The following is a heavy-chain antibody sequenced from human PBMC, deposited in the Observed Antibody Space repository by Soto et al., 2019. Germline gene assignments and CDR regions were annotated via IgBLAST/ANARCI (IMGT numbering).Heavy chain of an antibody. V-gene: IGHV1-69*01. J-gene: IGHJ6*02. CDR2: IIPIFGTA. CDR1: GDPYSSYA. CDR3: ARDGSGDRSRASHMDG. D-gene: IGHD2-15*01. Sequence: YSVQVSCKAAGDPYSSYAISWVRQAPGQGLEWMGGIIPIFGTANYAQKFQGRVTITADESTSTAYMELSSLRSEDTAVYYCARDGSGDRSRASHMDGWGQVPTVTVS.